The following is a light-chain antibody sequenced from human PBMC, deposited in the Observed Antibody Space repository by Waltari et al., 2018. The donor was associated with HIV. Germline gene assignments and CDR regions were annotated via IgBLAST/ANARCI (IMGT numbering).Light chain of an antibody. CDR1: QGVLYSSNNKNY. CDR2: WAS. CDR3: QQYYTTPRT. Sequence: DIVMTQSPDSLAVSLGERATINCKSSQGVLYSSNNKNYLAWYQQKPGQPPNLLIYWASTREAGVPDRFSGRGSGTDFTLTINSLQAEDVAVYYCQQYYTTPRTFGQGTKVEIK. V-gene: IGKV4-1*01. J-gene: IGKJ1*01.